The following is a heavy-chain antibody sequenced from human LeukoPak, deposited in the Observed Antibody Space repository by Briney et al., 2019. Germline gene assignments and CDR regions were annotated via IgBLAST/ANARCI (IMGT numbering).Heavy chain of an antibody. D-gene: IGHD3-10*01. CDR3: ARATRTYYYGSGSYPFDY. CDR1: GGSFSGYY. V-gene: IGHV4-34*01. Sequence: SETLSLTCAVYGGSFSGYYWSWIRQPPGKGLELIGEINHSGSTNYNPSLKSRVTISVDTSKNQFSLKLSSVTAADTAVYYCARATRTYYYGSGSYPFDYWGQGTLVTVSS. J-gene: IGHJ4*02. CDR2: INHSGST.